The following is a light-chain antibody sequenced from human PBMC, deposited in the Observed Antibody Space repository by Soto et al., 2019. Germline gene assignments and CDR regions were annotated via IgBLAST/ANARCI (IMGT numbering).Light chain of an antibody. J-gene: IGKJ1*01. CDR3: QQCYMSWT. V-gene: IGKV1-5*01. CDR2: DAS. Sequence: DIQMNQSPSTLSASVGDSITITCRASQSIGRFLAWNQHQPGKAPKLLIYDASTLDSGVPSSFSGTGSGTEFTCSIPSLQPEDFGTYYCQQCYMSWTFGQGTKVDFK. CDR1: QSIGRF.